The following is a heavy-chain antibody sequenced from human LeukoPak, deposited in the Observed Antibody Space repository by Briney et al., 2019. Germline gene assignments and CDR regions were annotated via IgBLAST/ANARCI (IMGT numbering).Heavy chain of an antibody. CDR1: GYTFTGYY. V-gene: IGHV1-2*02. D-gene: IGHD3-16*01. CDR2: INPNSGGT. CDR3: ARDRAALGPREFDP. J-gene: IGHJ5*02. Sequence: ASLKVSCKASGYTFTGYYMHWVPQAPGQGLEWMGWINPNSGGTNYAQKFQGRVTMTRDTSISTAYMELSRLRSDDTAVYYCARDRAALGPREFDPWGQGTLVTVSS.